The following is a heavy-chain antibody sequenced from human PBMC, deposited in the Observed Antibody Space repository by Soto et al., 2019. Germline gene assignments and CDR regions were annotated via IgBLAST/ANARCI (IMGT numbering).Heavy chain of an antibody. CDR2: ISAYNGNT. V-gene: IGHV1-18*04. CDR3: ARYHSSTLPSSDYSYYYMDA. D-gene: IGHD6-13*01. J-gene: IGHJ6*02. Sequence: ASVKVSCKASGYTFTSYGISWVRQAPGQGLEWMGWISAYNGNTNYAQKLQGRVTMTTDTSTSTAYMELRSLRSDDTAVYYCARYHSSTLPSSDYSYYYMDAWGQGTTVTGSS. CDR1: GYTFTSYG.